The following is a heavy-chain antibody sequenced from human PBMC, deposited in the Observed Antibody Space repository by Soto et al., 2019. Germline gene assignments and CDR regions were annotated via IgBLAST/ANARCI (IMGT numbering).Heavy chain of an antibody. D-gene: IGHD3-9*01. CDR3: ARDCRSQDFDWFGWFDP. J-gene: IGHJ5*02. CDR1: GGSISSGDYY. Sequence: SETLSLTCTVSGGSISSGDYYWSWIRQPPGKGLEWIGYIYYSGSTYYNPSLKSRVTISVDTSKNQFSLKLSSVTAADTAVYYCARDCRSQDFDWFGWFDPWGQGTLVTVS. CDR2: IYYSGST. V-gene: IGHV4-30-4*01.